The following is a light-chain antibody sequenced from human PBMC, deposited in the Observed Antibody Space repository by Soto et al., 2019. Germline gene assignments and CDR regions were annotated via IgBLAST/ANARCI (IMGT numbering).Light chain of an antibody. J-gene: IGKJ2*01. CDR3: QQYNPSPFT. Sequence: EIVLTQSPGTLSLSPGEIATLSCRASQSVSSYLAWYQENPGQAPRLLIYGASSRATGIPDWFSGSGSGTDFTLTISRLEPEDFALYYFQQYNPSPFTFGHGPQLAIK. V-gene: IGKV3-20*01. CDR1: QSVSSY. CDR2: GAS.